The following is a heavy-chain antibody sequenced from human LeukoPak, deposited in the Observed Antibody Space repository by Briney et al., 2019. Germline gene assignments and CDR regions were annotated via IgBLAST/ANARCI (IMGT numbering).Heavy chain of an antibody. CDR1: GFTFSSYA. Sequence: GGSLRLSCAASGFTFSSYAMSWVRQAPGKGLEWVSAISGSGGSTYYADSVKGRFTISRDNSKNTLYLQMNSLRAEDTAVYYCARTYYDILTGYSPYFDYWGQGTLVTVSS. CDR3: ARTYYDILTGYSPYFDY. CDR2: ISGSGGST. V-gene: IGHV3-23*01. D-gene: IGHD3-9*01. J-gene: IGHJ4*02.